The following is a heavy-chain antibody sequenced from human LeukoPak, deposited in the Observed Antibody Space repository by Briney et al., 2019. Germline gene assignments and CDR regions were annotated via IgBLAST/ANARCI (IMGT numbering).Heavy chain of an antibody. V-gene: IGHV1-69*04. D-gene: IGHD6-19*01. J-gene: IGHJ4*02. Sequence: AASVKVSCKASGGTFSSYAISWVRQAPGQGLEWMGRIIPIFGIANYAQKFQGRVTITADKSTSTAYMELSSLRSEDTAVYYCASTPQWLVPQNFDYWGQGTLVTVSS. CDR3: ASTPQWLVPQNFDY. CDR2: IIPIFGIA. CDR1: GGTFSSYA.